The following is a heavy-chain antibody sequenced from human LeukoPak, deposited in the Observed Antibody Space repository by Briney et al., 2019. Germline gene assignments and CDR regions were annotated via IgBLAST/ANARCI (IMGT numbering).Heavy chain of an antibody. CDR2: IYSGGTT. J-gene: IGHJ3*02. Sequence: GGSLRLSCAASGFSVSSSYMSWVRQAPGKGLEWVSTIYSGGTTYYADSVKGRFTISRDNSKNTLYLQMNSLRAEDTAVYYCAKGEEPYYDFWSGYYTGSNAFDIWGQGTMVTVSS. D-gene: IGHD3-3*01. CDR3: AKGEEPYYDFWSGYYTGSNAFDI. V-gene: IGHV3-53*01. CDR1: GFSVSSSY.